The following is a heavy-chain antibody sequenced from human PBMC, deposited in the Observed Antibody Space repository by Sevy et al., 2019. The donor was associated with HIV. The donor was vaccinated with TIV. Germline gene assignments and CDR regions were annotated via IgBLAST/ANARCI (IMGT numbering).Heavy chain of an antibody. CDR1: GYTLTELS. CDR2: FDPEDGET. Sequence: GASVKVSCKVSGYTLTELSMHWVRQAPGKGLEWMGGFDPEDGETIYAQKFQGRVTMTEDTSTDTAYMELSSLRSEDTAVYYCARSLRGGVGSPYYFDYWGQGTLVTVSS. D-gene: IGHD3-10*01. J-gene: IGHJ4*02. V-gene: IGHV1-24*01. CDR3: ARSLRGGVGSPYYFDY.